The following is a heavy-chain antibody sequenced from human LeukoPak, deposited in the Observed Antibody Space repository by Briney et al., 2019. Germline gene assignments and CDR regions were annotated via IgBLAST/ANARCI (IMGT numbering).Heavy chain of an antibody. Sequence: GGSLSLSCAPSGLTFSVNYVTWARHAPGEGREWLSYMRGWGGLILYTDCGKGRFTISRDNAKNLLDQQMDSRRVQDTAIHYCARDPRPVRIWGQGPRHSVSS. V-gene: IGHV3-11*04. CDR2: MRGWGGLI. CDR1: GLTFSVNY. CDR3: ARDPRPVRI. J-gene: IGHJ4*02.